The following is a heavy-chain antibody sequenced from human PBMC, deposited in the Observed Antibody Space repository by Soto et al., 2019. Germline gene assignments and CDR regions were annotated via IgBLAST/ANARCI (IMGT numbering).Heavy chain of an antibody. D-gene: IGHD2-15*01. J-gene: IGHJ1*01. Sequence: EVQLVGSGGGMVQPGESLRLSCAASGFTFTTYWMTWVRQAPGKGLEWVANIKQDGSATKYVDSVKDRFTISRDNAKNSLYLQMNSLRAEDTAVYYCARSPGGRYFQYWGQGTLVIVS. V-gene: IGHV3-7*01. CDR1: GFTFTTYW. CDR3: ARSPGGRYFQY. CDR2: IKQDGSAT.